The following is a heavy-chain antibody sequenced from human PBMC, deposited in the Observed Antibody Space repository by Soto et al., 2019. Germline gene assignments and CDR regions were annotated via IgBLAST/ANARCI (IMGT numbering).Heavy chain of an antibody. Sequence: QVQLVQSGAEVKKPGASVKVSCKASGYTFSSYGITWVRQAPGQGLEWMGWISAYNGNTNYAQKLQGRVTMTTDTSTSTAYMELRSLRSDDTAVYYCATGYRSGGSCYPIDYWGQGTLVTVSS. CDR3: ATGYRSGGSCYPIDY. D-gene: IGHD2-15*01. CDR2: ISAYNGNT. CDR1: GYTFSSYG. J-gene: IGHJ4*02. V-gene: IGHV1-18*01.